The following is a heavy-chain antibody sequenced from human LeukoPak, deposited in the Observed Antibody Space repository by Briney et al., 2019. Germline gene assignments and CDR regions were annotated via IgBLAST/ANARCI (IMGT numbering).Heavy chain of an antibody. CDR3: ARGINDRAGDY. CDR2: ISSSSSYI. CDR1: GFTFSSYS. Sequence: GGSLRLSCAASGFTFSSYSMNWVRQAPGKGLEWVSYISSSSSYIYYADSVKGRFTISRDNAKNSLYLQMNSLRAEDTAVYYCARGINDRAGDYWGQGTLVTVSS. J-gene: IGHJ4*02. D-gene: IGHD3-22*01. V-gene: IGHV3-21*01.